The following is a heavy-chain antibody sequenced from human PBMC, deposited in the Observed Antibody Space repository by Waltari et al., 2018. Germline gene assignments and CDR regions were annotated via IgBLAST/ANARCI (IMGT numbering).Heavy chain of an antibody. J-gene: IGHJ4*02. CDR2: VTGSGTGT. D-gene: IGHD1-26*01. V-gene: IGHV3-23*01. CDR3: AKDSAVASVNYFDY. CDR1: GCTFTSYA. Sequence: EVQLLESGGGLVQPGGSLRLSCAASGCTFTSYALSWVRQAPGKGLEWVSGVTGSGTGTYYSQSVKGRFTISRDNSRNTIYLQMHSLRAEDTALYYCAKDSAVASVNYFDYWGQGTFVTVSS.